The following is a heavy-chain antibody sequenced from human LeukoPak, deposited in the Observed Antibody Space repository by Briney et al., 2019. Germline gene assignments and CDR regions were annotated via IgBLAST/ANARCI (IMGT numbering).Heavy chain of an antibody. D-gene: IGHD1-26*01. J-gene: IGHJ4*02. V-gene: IGHV3-21*01. CDR1: GFSFSSYA. CDR3: AREWGSYSRGRDY. Sequence: SGGSLRLSCAASGFSFSSYAMSWVRQAPGKGLEWVSSISSSSSYIYYADLVKGRFTISRDNAKNSLYLQMNSLRAEDTAVYYCAREWGSYSRGRDYWGQGTLVTVSS. CDR2: ISSSSSYI.